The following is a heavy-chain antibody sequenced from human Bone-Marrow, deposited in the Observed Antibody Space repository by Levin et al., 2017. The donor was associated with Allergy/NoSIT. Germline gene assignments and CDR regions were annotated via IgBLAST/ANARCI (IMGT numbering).Heavy chain of an antibody. D-gene: IGHD1-1*01. J-gene: IGHJ4*02. V-gene: IGHV4-31*03. CDR2: ISYSGST. Sequence: ASETLSLTCTVSGASISTDNDYWSWIRQHPGKGLEWIGYISYSGSTYYNPSLKSRLTMSLDTSKSQFSLGLTSVTAADTAVYFCARERLDSFDSWGQGTLVTVSS. CDR1: GASISTDNDY. CDR3: ARERLDSFDS.